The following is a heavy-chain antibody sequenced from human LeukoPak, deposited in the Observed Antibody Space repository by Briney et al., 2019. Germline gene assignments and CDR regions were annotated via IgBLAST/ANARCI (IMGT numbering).Heavy chain of an antibody. CDR2: ISAYNGNT. D-gene: IGHD6-13*01. V-gene: IGHV1-18*01. CDR3: ARDRKSIAAADHLYYYYYYGMDV. Sequence: ASVKVSCKASGYTFTSYGISWVRQAPGQGLEWMGWISAYNGNTNYAQKLQGRVTMTTDTSTSTAYMELRSLRSDDTAVYYCARDRKSIAAADHLYYYYYYGMDVWGQGTTVTVSS. J-gene: IGHJ6*02. CDR1: GYTFTSYG.